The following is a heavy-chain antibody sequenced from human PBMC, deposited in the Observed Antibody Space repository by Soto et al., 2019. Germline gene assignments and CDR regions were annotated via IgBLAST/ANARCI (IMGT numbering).Heavy chain of an antibody. D-gene: IGHD3-22*01. CDR1: GGTFSSYA. Sequence: QVQLVQSGAEVKKPGSSVKVSCKASGGTFSSYAISWVRRAPGQGLEWMGGIIPIFGTANYAQKFQGRVTITADESTSTAYIELSSLRSEDTAVYYCARERDYCDSSGYYLDFDYWGQGTLVTVSS. CDR3: ARERDYCDSSGYYLDFDY. V-gene: IGHV1-69*12. CDR2: IIPIFGTA. J-gene: IGHJ4*02.